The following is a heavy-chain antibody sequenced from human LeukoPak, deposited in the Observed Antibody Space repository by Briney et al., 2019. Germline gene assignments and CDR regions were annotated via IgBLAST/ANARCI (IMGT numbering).Heavy chain of an antibody. Sequence: PSETLSLTCAVYSGSFSGYYWSWIRQPPGKGLEWIGEINHSGSTNYNPSLKSRVTISVDTSKNQFSLKLSSVTAADTAVYYCARGETGYYDSSGYFDYWGQGTLVTVSS. J-gene: IGHJ4*02. CDR3: ARGETGYYDSSGYFDY. D-gene: IGHD3-22*01. V-gene: IGHV4-34*01. CDR2: INHSGST. CDR1: SGSFSGYY.